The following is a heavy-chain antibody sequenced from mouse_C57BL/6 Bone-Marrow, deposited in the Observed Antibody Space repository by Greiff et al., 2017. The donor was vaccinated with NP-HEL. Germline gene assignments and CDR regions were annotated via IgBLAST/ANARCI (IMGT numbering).Heavy chain of an antibody. CDR2: ISYSGST. CDR3: ARSLITTVVAHYAMDY. Sequence: EVKLQESGPGLAKPSQTLSLTCSVTGYSITSDYWNWIRKFPGNKLEYMGYISYSGSTYYNPSLKSRISITRDTSKNQYYLQLNSVTTEDTATYYCARSLITTVVAHYAMDYWGQGTSVTVSS. J-gene: IGHJ4*01. V-gene: IGHV3-8*01. CDR1: GYSITSDY. D-gene: IGHD1-1*01.